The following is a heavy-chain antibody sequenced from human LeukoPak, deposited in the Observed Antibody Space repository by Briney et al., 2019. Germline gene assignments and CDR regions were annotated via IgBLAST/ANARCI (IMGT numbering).Heavy chain of an antibody. Sequence: SKTLSLTCTVSGGSISSYYWSWIRQPPGKGLEWIGYIYYSGSTNYNPSLKSRVTISVDTSKNQFSLKLSSVTAADTAVYYCARDRDGYSVLDYWGQGTLVTVSS. J-gene: IGHJ4*02. V-gene: IGHV4-59*01. D-gene: IGHD5-24*01. CDR2: IYYSGST. CDR1: GGSISSYY. CDR3: ARDRDGYSVLDY.